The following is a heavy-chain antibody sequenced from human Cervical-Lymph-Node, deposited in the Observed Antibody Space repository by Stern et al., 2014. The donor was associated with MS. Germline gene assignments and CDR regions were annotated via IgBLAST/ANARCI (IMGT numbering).Heavy chain of an antibody. D-gene: IGHD3-22*01. Sequence: QMQLVQSGAEVKKPGASVKVSCKASGYTFTRYDINWVRQATGQGLEWMGWMNPNSGNTGYAQKFQGRVTMTRNTSISTAYMELSSLRSEDTAVYYCARAYYYDSSGYLVSVPLYYYGMDVWGQGTTVTVSS. CDR2: MNPNSGNT. CDR3: ARAYYYDSSGYLVSVPLYYYGMDV. V-gene: IGHV1-8*01. J-gene: IGHJ6*02. CDR1: GYTFTRYD.